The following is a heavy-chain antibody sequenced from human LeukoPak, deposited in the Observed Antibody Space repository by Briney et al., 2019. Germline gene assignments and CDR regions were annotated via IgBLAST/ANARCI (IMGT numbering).Heavy chain of an antibody. CDR1: GYSFIHFW. J-gene: IGHJ3*02. Sequence: PRESLKISCKGSGYSFIHFWIGWVRQMPGKGLEWIGIIYPGDSDTRYSPSFQGQVTISADKSISTAYLQWSSLKASDTAMYYCASRINDAFDIWGQGTMVTVSS. CDR3: ASRINDAFDI. CDR2: IYPGDSDT. V-gene: IGHV5-51*01.